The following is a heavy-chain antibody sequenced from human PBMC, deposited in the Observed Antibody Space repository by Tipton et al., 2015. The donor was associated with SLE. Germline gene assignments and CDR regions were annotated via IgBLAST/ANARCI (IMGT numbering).Heavy chain of an antibody. Sequence: TLSLTCTVSGGSISNYYWSWIRQPPGKGLEWIGYIYFSGSANYNPSLKSRVTISLDTSKNQFSLKLSSVTAADTAVYYCAGGSWSGGVCYIDYWAQGTLVSVSS. CDR3: AGGSWSGGVCYIDY. D-gene: IGHD2-8*02. CDR1: GGSISNYY. J-gene: IGHJ4*02. V-gene: IGHV4-59*01. CDR2: IYFSGSA.